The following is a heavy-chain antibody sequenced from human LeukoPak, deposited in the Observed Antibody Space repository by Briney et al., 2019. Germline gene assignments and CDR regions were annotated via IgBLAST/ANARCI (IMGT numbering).Heavy chain of an antibody. CDR1: GFIVSSYR. CDR3: ARGSSSAFDI. V-gene: IGHV3-7*01. D-gene: IGHD6-6*01. Sequence: TGGSLRLSCAVSGFIVSSYRMNWVRQAPGKGLEWVASIKQDGSEKYYVDSVKGRFTISRDNAKNSLSLQMNSLRPEDTAAYYCARGSSSAFDIWGQGTMVTVSS. J-gene: IGHJ3*02. CDR2: IKQDGSEK.